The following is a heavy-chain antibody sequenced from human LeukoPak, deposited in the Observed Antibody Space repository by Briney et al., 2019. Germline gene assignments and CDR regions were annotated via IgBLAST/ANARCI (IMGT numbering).Heavy chain of an antibody. V-gene: IGHV3-48*04. CDR1: GFTFSSYS. CDR2: ISSSSSTI. Sequence: GGSLRLSCAASGFTFSSYSMNWVRQAPGKGLEWVSYISSSSSTIYYADSVKGRFTISRDNAENSLYLQMNSLRAEDTAVYYCARDLAVGASTFDYWGQGTLVTVSS. D-gene: IGHD1-26*01. J-gene: IGHJ4*02. CDR3: ARDLAVGASTFDY.